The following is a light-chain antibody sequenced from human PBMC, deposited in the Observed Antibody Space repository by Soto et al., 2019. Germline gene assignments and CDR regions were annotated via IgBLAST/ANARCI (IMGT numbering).Light chain of an antibody. V-gene: IGKV3-20*01. CDR1: QSVSSSY. J-gene: IGKJ4*01. CDR2: GAS. CDR3: QQYGGSPLT. Sequence: EIVLTQSPGTLSLSPGERATLSCRASQSVSSSYLAWYQQKPGQAPRLLIYGASSRATGIPDRFSGSGSGTDFTLIISRVESEDFSVYYCQQYGGSPLTFGGGTKVEIK.